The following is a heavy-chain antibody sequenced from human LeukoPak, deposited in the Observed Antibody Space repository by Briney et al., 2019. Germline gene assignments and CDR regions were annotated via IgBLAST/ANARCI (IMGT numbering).Heavy chain of an antibody. CDR3: ARAPDSFDY. J-gene: IGHJ4*02. Sequence: ASVKVSCKASGYTFDSHGMNWVRQAPGQGLEWMGWINTKTGNPTYAQGFTGRFVFSLDTSVSTAYLQISSLKAEDTAVYYCARAPDSFDYWGQGTLVTVSS. V-gene: IGHV7-4-1*02. CDR1: GYTFDSHG. CDR2: INTKTGNP.